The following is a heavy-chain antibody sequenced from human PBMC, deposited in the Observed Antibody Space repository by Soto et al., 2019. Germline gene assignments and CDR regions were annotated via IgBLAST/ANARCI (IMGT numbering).Heavy chain of an antibody. CDR2: IYYSGNT. CDR3: ATAPAHITWRHSDN. D-gene: IGHD1-20*01. Sequence: SETLSLTCSVSGGSINSGYWNWIRQSPGKGLEWIGFIYYSGNTNYNPSLRGRVSISLDTSRNQFSLKLNSVTAADTAVYYCATAPAHITWRHSDNWGKGALVTVSS. J-gene: IGHJ4*02. V-gene: IGHV4-59*01. CDR1: GGSINSGY.